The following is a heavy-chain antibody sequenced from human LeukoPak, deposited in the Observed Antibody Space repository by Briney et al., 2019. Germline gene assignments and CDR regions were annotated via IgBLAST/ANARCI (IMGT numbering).Heavy chain of an antibody. CDR1: GGSISSYY. Sequence: NPSETLSLTCTVSGGSISSYYWSWIRQPPGKGLEWIGYIYYSGSTYYNPSLKSRVTISVDTSKNQFSLKLSSVTAADTAVYYCARDAAKAQLAYFDYWGQGTLVTVSS. V-gene: IGHV4-59*12. J-gene: IGHJ4*02. CDR3: ARDAAKAQLAYFDY. CDR2: IYYSGST. D-gene: IGHD6-13*01.